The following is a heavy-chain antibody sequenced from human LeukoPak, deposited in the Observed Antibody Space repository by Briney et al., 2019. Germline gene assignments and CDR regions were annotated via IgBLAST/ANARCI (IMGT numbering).Heavy chain of an antibody. V-gene: IGHV3-30-3*01. CDR2: ISYDGSNK. D-gene: IGHD5-18*01. Sequence: PGGSLRLSCAASGFTFSSYAMHWVRQAPGKGLEWVAVISYDGSNKYFADSVKGRFTISRDNSKNTLYLQMNSLRAEDTAVYYCAGAHRGYSYGWVYWGQGTLVTVSS. CDR3: AGAHRGYSYGWVY. J-gene: IGHJ4*02. CDR1: GFTFSSYA.